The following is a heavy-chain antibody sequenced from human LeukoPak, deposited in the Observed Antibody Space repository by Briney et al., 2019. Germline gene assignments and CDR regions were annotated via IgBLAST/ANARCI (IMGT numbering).Heavy chain of an antibody. Sequence: GGSLRLSCAASGFTFSTYDMDWVRQAPGKGLEWVSYISTTGDTIYYADSVKGRFTISRDNAKNSLYLQVNSLRAEDTAVYYCARDRGLLALWGQGTLVTVSS. CDR1: GFTFSTYD. D-gene: IGHD2-8*02. CDR3: ARDRGLLAL. V-gene: IGHV3-48*01. J-gene: IGHJ4*02. CDR2: ISTTGDTI.